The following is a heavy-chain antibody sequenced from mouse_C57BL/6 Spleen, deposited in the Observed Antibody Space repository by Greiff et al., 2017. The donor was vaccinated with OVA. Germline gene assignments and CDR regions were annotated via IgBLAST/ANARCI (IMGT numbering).Heavy chain of an antibody. D-gene: IGHD1-1*01. V-gene: IGHV1-18*01. J-gene: IGHJ4*01. CDR1: GYTFTDYN. CDR2: INPNNGGT. CDR3: ARKIPYYYGSSRNYYAMDY. Sequence: EVQLQQSGPELVKPGASVKIPCKASGYTFTDYNMDWVKQSHGKSLEWIGDINPNNGGTIYNQKFKGKATLTVDKSSSTAYMELRSLTSEDTAVYYCARKIPYYYGSSRNYYAMDYWGQGTSVTVSS.